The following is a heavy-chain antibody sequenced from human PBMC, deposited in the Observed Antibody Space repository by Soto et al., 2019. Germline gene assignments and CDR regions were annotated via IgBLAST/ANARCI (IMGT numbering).Heavy chain of an antibody. CDR1: GGSISNDDYY. CDR3: ATLRGWGTTSLFDY. V-gene: IGHV4-31*03. CDR2: IFYNGNS. D-gene: IGHD3-16*01. Sequence: QVQLQESGPGLVQPSQTLSLTCTVSGGSISNDDYYWSWVRQHPGKGLEWIGYIFYNGNSYYNPSLRSRSPILEDPSKNEFSLKVPSVTPPTPAVYYWATLRGWGTTSLFDYGGQATLVTASS. J-gene: IGHJ4*02.